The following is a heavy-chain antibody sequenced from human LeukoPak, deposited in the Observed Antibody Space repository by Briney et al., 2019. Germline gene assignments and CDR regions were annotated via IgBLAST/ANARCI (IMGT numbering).Heavy chain of an antibody. Sequence: QAGGSLGLSCAASGFTFSSYWMSWVRQAPGKGLEWVANIKQDGSEKYYVDSVKGRFTISRDNAKNSLYLQMNSLRAEDTAVYYCAYTPRRSSWLDYWGQGTLVTVSS. CDR1: GFTFSSYW. D-gene: IGHD6-13*01. V-gene: IGHV3-7*01. CDR2: IKQDGSEK. CDR3: AYTPRRSSWLDY. J-gene: IGHJ4*02.